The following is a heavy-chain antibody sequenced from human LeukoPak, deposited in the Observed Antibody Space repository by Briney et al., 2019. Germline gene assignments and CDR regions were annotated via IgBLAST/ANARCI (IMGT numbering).Heavy chain of an antibody. Sequence: GGSLRLSCVASGLTFSNSAMTWVRQGPAKGLERVSSISGETNNTYYADSVKGRFTISRDNSKNTLFLQMNDLTVEDTAIYYCVKRYSHGGFDPWGQGTLVTVSS. CDR2: ISGETNNT. CDR1: GLTFSNSA. CDR3: VKRYSHGGFDP. V-gene: IGHV3-23*01. D-gene: IGHD3-10*01. J-gene: IGHJ5*02.